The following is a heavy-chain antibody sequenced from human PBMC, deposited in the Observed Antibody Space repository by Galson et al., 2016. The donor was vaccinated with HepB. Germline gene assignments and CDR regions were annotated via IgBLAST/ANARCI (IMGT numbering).Heavy chain of an antibody. J-gene: IGHJ3*01. CDR1: GFSFNIFS. V-gene: IGHV3-48*01. D-gene: IGHD2-15*01. CDR2: SDTTSTTT. CDR3: ARDRGYCTGGNCYRFFDF. Sequence: SLRLSCAASGFSFNIFSVSWVRQAPGKGLEWISYSDTTSTTTYYAESVRGRFTISRDNAKRLVHLQLNSLRVDDTAVCYCARDRGYCTGGNCYRFFDFWGQGIMVTVSS.